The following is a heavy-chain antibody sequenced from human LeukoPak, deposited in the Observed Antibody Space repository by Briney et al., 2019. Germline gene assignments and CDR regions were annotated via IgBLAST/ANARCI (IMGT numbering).Heavy chain of an antibody. D-gene: IGHD4-17*01. Sequence: PGGSLRLSCAASGFAFSTYSMNWVRQAPGKGLEWVSYISSSTSTIYNADSVKGRFTISRDNAKNSLYLQMNSLRDEDTAVYYCARDMTTVKYWYFDLWGRGTLVTVSS. CDR1: GFAFSTYS. CDR3: ARDMTTVKYWYFDL. CDR2: ISSSTSTI. J-gene: IGHJ2*01. V-gene: IGHV3-48*02.